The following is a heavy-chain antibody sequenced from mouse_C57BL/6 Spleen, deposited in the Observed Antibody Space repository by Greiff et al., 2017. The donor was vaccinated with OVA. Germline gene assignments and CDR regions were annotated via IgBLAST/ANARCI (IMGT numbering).Heavy chain of an antibody. J-gene: IGHJ3*01. V-gene: IGHV1-82*01. Sequence: VKLQQSGPELVKPGASVKISCKASGYAFSSSWMNWVKQRPGKGLEWIGRIYPGDGDTNYNGKFKGKATLTADKSSSTAYMQLSSLTSEDSAVYFCARRGDYDEGFAYWGQGTLVTVSA. D-gene: IGHD2-4*01. CDR2: IYPGDGDT. CDR3: ARRGDYDEGFAY. CDR1: GYAFSSSW.